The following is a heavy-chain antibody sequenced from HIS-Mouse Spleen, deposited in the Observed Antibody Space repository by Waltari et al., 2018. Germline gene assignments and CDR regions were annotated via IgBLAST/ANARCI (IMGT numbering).Heavy chain of an antibody. J-gene: IGHJ4*02. Sequence: QVQLQQLGAGLLKPSETLSLTCAVSGGSFSGYYWRWIRQPTGKGLEGIGEINHSGSTNYNPSLKSRVTISVDTSKNQFSLKLSSVTAADTAVYYCARGRSPATVTIGYYSDYWGQGTLVTVSS. CDR3: ARGRSPATVTIGYYSDY. D-gene: IGHD4-17*01. CDR1: GGSFSGYY. CDR2: INHSGST. V-gene: IGHV4-34*01.